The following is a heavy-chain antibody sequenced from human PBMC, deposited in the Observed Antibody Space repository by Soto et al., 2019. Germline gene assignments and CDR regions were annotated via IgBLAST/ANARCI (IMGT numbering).Heavy chain of an antibody. CDR2: VTHSGTA. V-gene: IGHV4-30-2*01. CDR1: GGSIDSGAFS. D-gene: IGHD6-19*01. J-gene: IGHJ4*02. Sequence: PSETLSLTCAVSGGSIDSGAFSLSWIRQPPGKGLEWIGYVTHSGTAYSIPSLNGRLTLSVDSSQTQFTLKLTSVTAADSAFYYCARIHWAQSSLDYWGRGILVTVSS. CDR3: ARIHWAQSSLDY.